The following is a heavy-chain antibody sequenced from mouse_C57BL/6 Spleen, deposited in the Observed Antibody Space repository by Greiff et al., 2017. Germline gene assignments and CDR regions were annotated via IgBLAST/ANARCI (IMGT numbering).Heavy chain of an antibody. CDR1: GYTFTSYW. CDR3: ARHYDYDAY. D-gene: IGHD2-4*01. J-gene: IGHJ3*01. Sequence: QVQLQQPGAELVKPGASVKLSCKASGYTFTSYWMHWVKQRPGQGLEWIGMIHPTSGSTNYNEKFKSKATLPVDKSSSTAYMQLSSLTSEDSAVYYCARHYDYDAYWGQGTLVTVSA. V-gene: IGHV1-64*01. CDR2: IHPTSGST.